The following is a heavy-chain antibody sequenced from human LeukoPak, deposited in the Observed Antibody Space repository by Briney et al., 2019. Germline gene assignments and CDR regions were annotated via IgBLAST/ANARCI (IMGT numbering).Heavy chain of an antibody. D-gene: IGHD1-26*01. CDR2: ISGSGGST. Sequence: PGGSLRLSCAASGFTFSSYAMSWVRQAPRKGLEWVSAISGSGGSTYYADSVKGRFTISRDNSKNTLYLQMNSLRAEDTAVYYCAKGGGSYYYYYMDVWGKRTTVTVSS. V-gene: IGHV3-23*01. J-gene: IGHJ6*03. CDR1: GFTFSSYA. CDR3: AKGGGSYYYYYMDV.